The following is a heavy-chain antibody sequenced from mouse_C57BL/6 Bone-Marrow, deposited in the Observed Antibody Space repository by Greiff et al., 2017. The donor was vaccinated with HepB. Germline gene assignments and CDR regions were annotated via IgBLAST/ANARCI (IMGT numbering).Heavy chain of an antibody. CDR2: INPSSGYT. CDR3: ARGSGFAY. J-gene: IGHJ3*01. Sequence: QVHVKQSGAELARPGASVKMSCKASGYTFTSYTMHWVKQRPGQGLEWIGYINPSSGYTKYNQKFKDKATLTADKSSSTAYMQLSSLTSEDSAVYYCARGSGFAYWGQGTLVTVSA. V-gene: IGHV1-4*01. CDR1: GYTFTSYT.